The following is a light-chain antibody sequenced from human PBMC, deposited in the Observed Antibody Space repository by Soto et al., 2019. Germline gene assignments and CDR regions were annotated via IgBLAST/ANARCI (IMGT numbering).Light chain of an antibody. CDR1: SSNIGAEYD. J-gene: IGLJ1*01. CDR2: GDN. V-gene: IGLV1-40*01. Sequence: QSVLTQPPSVSAAPGQRGAISCTWSSSNIGAEYDVHWYQQLPGTAPKRLIYGDNNRPSGVPGRFSGSKSGTSASLAITGLQPEDEADYYCQSYASSLSTCVFGTATKLTV. CDR3: QSYASSLSTCV.